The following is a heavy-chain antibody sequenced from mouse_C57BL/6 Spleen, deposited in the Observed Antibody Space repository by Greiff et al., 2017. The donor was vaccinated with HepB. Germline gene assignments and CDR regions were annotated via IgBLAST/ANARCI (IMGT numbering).Heavy chain of an antibody. D-gene: IGHD1-2*01. CDR2: IDPETGGT. CDR1: GYTFTDYE. Sequence: QVQLKESGAELVRPGASVTLSCKASGYTFTDYEMHWVKQTPVHGLEWIGAIDPETGGTAYNQKFKGKAILTADKSSSTAYMELRSLTSEDSAVYYCTRRPLLDYAMDYWGQGTSVTVSS. CDR3: TRRPLLDYAMDY. J-gene: IGHJ4*01. V-gene: IGHV1-15*01.